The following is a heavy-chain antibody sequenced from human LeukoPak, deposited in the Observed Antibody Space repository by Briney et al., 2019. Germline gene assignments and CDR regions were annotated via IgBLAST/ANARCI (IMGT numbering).Heavy chain of an antibody. CDR3: ARHIREYRSGWYGFGY. V-gene: IGHV4-39*01. J-gene: IGHJ4*02. D-gene: IGHD6-19*01. CDR1: GGSISSSTYY. CDR2: IYYSGST. Sequence: SETLSLTCTVSGGSISSSTYYWGWIRQPPGKGLEWIGSIYYSGSTYYNPSHKSRVTISVDTSKNQFSLSLSSVTAADTAVYHCARHIREYRSGWYGFGYWGQGTLVTVSS.